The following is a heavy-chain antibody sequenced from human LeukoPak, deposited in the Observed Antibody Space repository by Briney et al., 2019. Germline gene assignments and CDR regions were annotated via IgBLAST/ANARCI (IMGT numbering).Heavy chain of an antibody. V-gene: IGHV3-15*01. D-gene: IGHD4-17*01. CDR2: IRSKTDGGTT. CDR1: GFTFTNAW. J-gene: IGHJ4*02. Sequence: GGSPRLSCAASGFTFTNAWMSWVRQAPGKGLEWVGRIRSKTDGGTTDYAAPVKGRFTISRDDSKNTLYLQMNSLKTEDTAVYFCATEYYGAYNYWGQGTLVTVSS. CDR3: ATEYYGAYNY.